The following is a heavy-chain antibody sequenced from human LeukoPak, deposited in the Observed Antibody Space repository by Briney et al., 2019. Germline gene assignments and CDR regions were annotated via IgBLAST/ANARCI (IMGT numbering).Heavy chain of an antibody. J-gene: IGHJ4*02. Sequence: SETLSLTCTVSGGSISSYYWSWIRQPPGKGLEWIGYIYYSGSTNYNPSLKSRVTISVDTSKNQFSLKLSSVTAADTAVYYCARQENSSGFLFYFDYWGQGTLVTVSS. CDR3: ARQENSSGFLFYFDY. CDR2: IYYSGST. V-gene: IGHV4-59*08. CDR1: GGSISSYY. D-gene: IGHD6-19*01.